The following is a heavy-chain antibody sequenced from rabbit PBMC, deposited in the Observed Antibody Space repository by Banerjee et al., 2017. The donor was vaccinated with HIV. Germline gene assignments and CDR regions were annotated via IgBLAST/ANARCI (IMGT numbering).Heavy chain of an antibody. CDR1: GFSFSSSYY. V-gene: IGHV1S40*01. CDR2: IVTDSGST. Sequence: QSLEESGGGLVQPEGSLALTCTASGFSFSSSYYMCWVRQAPGKGLEWIGCIVTDSGSTYYASWAKGRFTISKTSSTTVTLQMTSLTVADTATYFCARDGDDEYGDWALWGQGTLVTVS. CDR3: ARDGDDEYGDWAL. D-gene: IGHD2-1*01. J-gene: IGHJ4*01.